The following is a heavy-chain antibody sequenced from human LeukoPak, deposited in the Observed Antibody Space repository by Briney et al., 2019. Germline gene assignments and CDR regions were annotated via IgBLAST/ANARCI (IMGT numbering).Heavy chain of an antibody. CDR1: GLTFSSYA. CDR3: AKDLDGSGSYAGVDY. Sequence: GGSLRLSCAASGLTFSSYAMSWVRQAPGEGLEWVSAISGSGGSTYYADSVKGRFTISRDNSKNTLYLQMNSLRAEDTAVYYCAKDLDGSGSYAGVDYWGQGTLVTVSS. J-gene: IGHJ4*02. CDR2: ISGSGGST. D-gene: IGHD3-10*01. V-gene: IGHV3-23*01.